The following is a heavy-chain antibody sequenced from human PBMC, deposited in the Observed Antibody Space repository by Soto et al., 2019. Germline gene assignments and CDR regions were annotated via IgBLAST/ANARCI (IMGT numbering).Heavy chain of an antibody. CDR3: ATRSPAFDY. Sequence: TLSLTCAVSGGSISSGGYSWSWIRQPPGKGLEWIGYIYHSGSTYYNPSLKSRVTMTRDTSISTAYMELSRLRSDGTAVYYCATRSPAFDYWGQGTLVTVSS. J-gene: IGHJ4*02. CDR1: GGSISSGGYS. CDR2: IYHSGST. V-gene: IGHV4-30-2*02.